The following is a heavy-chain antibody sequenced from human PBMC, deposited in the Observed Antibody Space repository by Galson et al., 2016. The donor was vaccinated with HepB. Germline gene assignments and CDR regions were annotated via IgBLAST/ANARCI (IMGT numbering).Heavy chain of an antibody. V-gene: IGHV3-23*01. J-gene: IGHJ4*02. CDR1: GSRLSNYA. CDR2: IRSSGSRS. Sequence: SLRLSCAASGSRLSNYAMAWVRQAPGKGLEWVSTIRSSGSRSYYADSVKGRFTISRDNSKNTLYLQMNSLRAEDTAVYYCAPRRFFHFENWGQGTLVTVS. D-gene: IGHD3-3*01. CDR3: APRRFFHFEN.